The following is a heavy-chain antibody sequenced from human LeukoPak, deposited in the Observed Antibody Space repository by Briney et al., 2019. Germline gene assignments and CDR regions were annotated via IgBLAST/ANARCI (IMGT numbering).Heavy chain of an antibody. CDR1: GFTFSSYA. Sequence: GGSLRLSCAASGFTFSSYAMSWVRQAPGKGLEWVSGISGSGDNTYYADSVKGRFTISRDNSKNTLYVQMNSLRADDTAIYYCAKSCNSGNCYYNYWGQGTLVTVSS. CDR2: ISGSGDNT. J-gene: IGHJ4*02. V-gene: IGHV3-23*01. CDR3: AKSCNSGNCYYNY. D-gene: IGHD2/OR15-2a*01.